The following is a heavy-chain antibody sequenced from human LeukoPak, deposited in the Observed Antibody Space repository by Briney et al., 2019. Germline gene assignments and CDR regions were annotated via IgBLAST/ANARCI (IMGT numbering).Heavy chain of an antibody. CDR3: ARRGFYYGVFSLVY. Sequence: ASVKVSCKASGYTFTSYGISWVRQAPGQGLEWMGWISAYNGNTNYAQKLQGRVTMTTDTSTSTAYMELRSLRSDDTAVYYCARRGFYYGVFSLVYWGQGTLVTVSS. CDR2: ISAYNGNT. V-gene: IGHV1-18*01. J-gene: IGHJ4*02. CDR1: GYTFTSYG. D-gene: IGHD4-17*01.